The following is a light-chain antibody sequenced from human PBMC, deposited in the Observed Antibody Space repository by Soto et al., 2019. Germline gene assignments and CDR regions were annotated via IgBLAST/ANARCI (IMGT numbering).Light chain of an antibody. CDR3: QQYSRYSGT. CDR2: KAS. V-gene: IGKV1-5*03. J-gene: IGKJ1*01. Sequence: DIQMTQSPSTLSASVGDRVTITCRASQSISSWLAWYQQKPGKAPKVLIYKASILESGVPSRFSGSGSGTEFTLTISSLQPDDFATYYCQQYSRYSGTFGQGTKVEIK. CDR1: QSISSW.